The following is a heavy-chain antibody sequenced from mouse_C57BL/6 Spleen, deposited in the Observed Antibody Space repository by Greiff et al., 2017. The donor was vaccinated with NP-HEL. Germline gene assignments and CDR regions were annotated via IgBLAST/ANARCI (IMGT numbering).Heavy chain of an antibody. J-gene: IGHJ4*01. CDR2: IHPNSGST. CDR1: GYTFTSYW. V-gene: IGHV1-64*01. Sequence: QVQLKQSGAELVKPGASVKLSCKASGYTFTSYWMHWVKQRPGQGLEWIGMIHPNSGSTNYNEKFKSKATLTVDTSSSTAYMQLSSLTSEDSAVYYGARGGYDGPYAMDYWGQGTSVTVSS. D-gene: IGHD2-2*01. CDR3: ARGGYDGPYAMDY.